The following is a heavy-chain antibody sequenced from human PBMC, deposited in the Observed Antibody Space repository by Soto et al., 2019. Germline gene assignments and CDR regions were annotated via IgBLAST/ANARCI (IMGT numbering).Heavy chain of an antibody. CDR1: GGSISSYY. CDR2: IYYSGST. CDR3: ARAGGSYGRVFDY. V-gene: IGHV4-59*12. D-gene: IGHD1-26*01. J-gene: IGHJ4*02. Sequence: SETLSLTCTVSGGSISSYYWSWIRQPPGKGLEWIGYIYYSGSTNYNPSLKSRVTISVDTSKNQFSLKLSSVTAADTAVYYCARAGGSYGRVFDYWGQGTLVTSPQ.